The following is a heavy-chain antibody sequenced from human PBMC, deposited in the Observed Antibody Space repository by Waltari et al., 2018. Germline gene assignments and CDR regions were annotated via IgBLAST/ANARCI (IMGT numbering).Heavy chain of an antibody. V-gene: IGHV3-9*01. J-gene: IGHJ4*02. CDR3: AKVDY. Sequence: EVQLVESGGGLVQPGRSLRLSCAASGFTFADYAMHWVRQAPGKGLEWVSGISWNSGSIGYADSVKGRFTISRDNAKNSLYLQMNSLRAEDTALYYCAKVDYWGQGTLVTVSS. CDR2: ISWNSGSI. CDR1: GFTFADYA.